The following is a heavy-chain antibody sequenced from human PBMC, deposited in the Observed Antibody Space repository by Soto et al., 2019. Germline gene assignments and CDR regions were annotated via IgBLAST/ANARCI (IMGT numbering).Heavy chain of an antibody. V-gene: IGHV4-30-4*08. CDR2: IYYTGGT. CDR1: GGSIGSTDSY. D-gene: IGHD6-25*01. CDR3: ARGGSGWAEYFQH. J-gene: IGHJ1*01. Sequence: SETLSLTCTVSGGSIGSTDSYWSWIRRPPGKGLEWIGYIYYTGGTFYNPSLKSRLTISLETSSNQFSLTLTSVTTTDTGIYYCARGGSGWAEYFQHWGQGTLVTVSS.